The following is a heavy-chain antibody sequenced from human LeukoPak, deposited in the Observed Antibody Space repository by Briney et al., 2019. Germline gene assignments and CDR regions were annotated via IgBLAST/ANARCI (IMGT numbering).Heavy chain of an antibody. CDR2: ISGGGGA. CDR1: GFTFSSYA. D-gene: IGHD6-19*01. V-gene: IGHV3-23*01. CDR3: AKSFAGAVAGSRGLDY. J-gene: IGHJ4*02. Sequence: GGSLILSCAASGFTFSSYAMSWVRQAPGKGLEWVSAISGGGGAYYADSVMGRITISRDNSKNTLYLQMNSLRAEDTAIYYCAKSFAGAVAGSRGLDYWGQGTLVTVSS.